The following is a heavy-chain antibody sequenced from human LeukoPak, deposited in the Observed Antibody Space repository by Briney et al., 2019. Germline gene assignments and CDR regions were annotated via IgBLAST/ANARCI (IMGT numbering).Heavy chain of an antibody. CDR1: GFTFGGYG. J-gene: IGHJ4*02. Sequence: GGSLRLSCAGSGFTFGGYGMHWFRQTPGKGLEWVAVIAYDGSRAFYADSVKGRFTISRDNAKNTLYLQMNSLRAEDTAVYYCARGGIPDYWGQGTLVTVSS. D-gene: IGHD3-16*01. V-gene: IGHV3-33*01. CDR3: ARGGIPDY. CDR2: IAYDGSRA.